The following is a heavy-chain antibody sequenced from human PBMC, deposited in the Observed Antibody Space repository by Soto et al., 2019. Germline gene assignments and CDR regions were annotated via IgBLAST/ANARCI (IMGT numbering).Heavy chain of an antibody. CDR2: ISSSSSTI. V-gene: IGHV3-48*01. D-gene: IGHD2-2*01. CDR3: ARVQGSGLNIVVVPAAYDYYYYYMDV. CDR1: GFTFSSYS. Sequence: GGSLRLSCAASGFTFSSYSMNWVRQAPGKGLEWVSYISSSSSTIYYADSVKGRFTISRDNAKNSLYLQMNSLRAEDTAVYYCARVQGSGLNIVVVPAAYDYYYYYMDVWGKGTTVTVSS. J-gene: IGHJ6*03.